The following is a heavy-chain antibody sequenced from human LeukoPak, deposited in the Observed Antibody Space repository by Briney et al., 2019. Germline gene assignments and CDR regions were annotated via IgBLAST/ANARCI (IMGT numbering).Heavy chain of an antibody. CDR3: AREVACYGADCYSAEFDY. Sequence: SQTLSLTCVISGDAVSSNSAAWNWIRQSPSSGLEWLGRTYYRSKWFYDYAVSVRSRIIIDPDTSDNQFSLRLNSVTPEDTAVYYCAREVACYGADCYSAEFDYWGQGILVTVSS. CDR1: GDAVSSNSAA. J-gene: IGHJ4*02. V-gene: IGHV6-1*01. D-gene: IGHD2-21*02. CDR2: TYYRSKWFY.